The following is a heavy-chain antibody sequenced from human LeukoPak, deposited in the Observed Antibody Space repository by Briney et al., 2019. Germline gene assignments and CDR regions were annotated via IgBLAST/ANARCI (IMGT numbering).Heavy chain of an antibody. V-gene: IGHV3-33*01. CDR1: GFTFSSYG. CDR2: IWYDGSNK. Sequence: GGSLRLSCAASGFTFSSYGMHWVRQAPGKGLEWVAVIWYDGSNKYYADSVKGRFTISRDNSKNRLYLQMNSLRAEDTAVYYCARDWAEYGDYGDYGMDVWGQGTTVTVSS. D-gene: IGHD4-17*01. CDR3: ARDWAEYGDYGDYGMDV. J-gene: IGHJ6*02.